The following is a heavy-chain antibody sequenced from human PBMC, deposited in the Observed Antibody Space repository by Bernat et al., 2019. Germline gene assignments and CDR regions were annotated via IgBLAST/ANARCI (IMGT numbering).Heavy chain of an antibody. J-gene: IGHJ4*02. V-gene: IGHV3-15*01. D-gene: IGHD3-10*01. CDR3: TTGRIWFRELYGY. CDR1: GFTFSNAW. CDR2: IKSKTDGGTT. Sequence: EVQLVESGGGWGKPGGSLRRSCAASGFTFSNAWMSWVRQAPGKGLEWVGRIKSKTDGGTTDYAAPVNGRFTISSDDSNNTLYLPMNSLKTEDTAVYYCTTGRIWFRELYGYWGQGTLVTVSS.